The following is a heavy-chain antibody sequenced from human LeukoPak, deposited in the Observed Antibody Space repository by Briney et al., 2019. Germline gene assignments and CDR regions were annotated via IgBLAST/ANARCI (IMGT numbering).Heavy chain of an antibody. V-gene: IGHV4-34*01. J-gene: IGHJ4*02. Sequence: SETLSLTCAVYGGSFSGYYWSWIRQPPGKGLEWIGEINHSGSINYNPSLKSRVTISVDTSKNQFSLKLSSVTAADTAVYYCARLGDEGYCSSTSCLYDYWGQGTLVTVSS. CDR3: ARLGDEGYCSSTSCLYDY. D-gene: IGHD2-2*01. CDR1: GGSFSGYY. CDR2: INHSGSI.